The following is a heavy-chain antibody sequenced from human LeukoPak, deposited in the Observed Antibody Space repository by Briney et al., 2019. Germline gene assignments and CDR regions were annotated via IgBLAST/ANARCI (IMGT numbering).Heavy chain of an antibody. V-gene: IGHV1-2*06. CDR1: GYTFTRYY. CDR2: INPNSGGT. Sequence: GASVKVSCKASGYTFTRYYMHWVRQAPGQGLEWMGRINPNSGGTNYAQKFQGRVTMTRDTSISTAYMELSSLSSDDTAVYYCARDLRSYYRSGSWDFLDYWGQGTLVTVSS. D-gene: IGHD3-10*01. J-gene: IGHJ4*02. CDR3: ARDLRSYYRSGSWDFLDY.